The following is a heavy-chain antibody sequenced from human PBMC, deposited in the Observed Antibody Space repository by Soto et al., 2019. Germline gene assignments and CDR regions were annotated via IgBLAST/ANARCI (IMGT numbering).Heavy chain of an antibody. CDR3: ASEGSDGGGAFDI. V-gene: IGHV1-69*13. CDR2: IIPIFGTA. J-gene: IGHJ3*02. D-gene: IGHD3-16*01. Sequence: SVKVSCKASGGTFSSYAISWVRQAPGQGLEWMGGIIPIFGTANYAQKFQGRVTITADESTSTAYMELSSLRSEDTAVYYCASEGSDGGGAFDIWGQGTMVTVSS. CDR1: GGTFSSYA.